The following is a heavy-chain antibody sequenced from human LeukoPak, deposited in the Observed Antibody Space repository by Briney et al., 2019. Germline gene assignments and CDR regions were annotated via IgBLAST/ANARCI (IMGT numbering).Heavy chain of an antibody. CDR1: GGSISAYY. CDR3: AKHDYGAKGDWFDP. J-gene: IGHJ5*02. D-gene: IGHD4-17*01. CDR2: IYNSGSA. V-gene: IGHV4-59*08. Sequence: SETLSLTCTVSGGSISAYYRSWIRQPPGKGLEWIGYIYNSGSANYNPSLKSRVTISVDTSKNQFSLKLSSVTAADTAVYYCAKHDYGAKGDWFDPWGQGTLVTVSS.